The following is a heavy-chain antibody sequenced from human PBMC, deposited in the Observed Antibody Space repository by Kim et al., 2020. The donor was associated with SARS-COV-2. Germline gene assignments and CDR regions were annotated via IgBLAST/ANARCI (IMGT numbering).Heavy chain of an antibody. J-gene: IGHJ6*02. D-gene: IGHD2-15*01. Sequence: GGSLRLSCAASGFTFDDYAMHWVRQAPGKGLEWVSLISWDGGSTYYADSVKGRFTISRDNSKNSLYLQMNSLRAEDTALYYCAKDKGPSAVVTQGYYYYGMDVWGQGTTVTVSS. V-gene: IGHV3-43D*03. CDR1: GFTFDDYA. CDR2: ISWDGGST. CDR3: AKDKGPSAVVTQGYYYYGMDV.